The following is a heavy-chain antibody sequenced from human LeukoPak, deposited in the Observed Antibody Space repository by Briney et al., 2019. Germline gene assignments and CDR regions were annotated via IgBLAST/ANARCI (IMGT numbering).Heavy chain of an antibody. CDR2: INHSGST. V-gene: IGHV4-34*01. Sequence: SETLSLTCAVYGGSFSGYYWSWIRQPPGKGLEWIGEINHSGSTNYNPSLKSRVTISVDTSKNQFSLKLSSVTAADTAVYYCARGKRRAYYYDSSGYFFWGQGTLVTVSS. J-gene: IGHJ4*02. CDR3: ARGKRRAYYYDSSGYFF. CDR1: GGSFSGYY. D-gene: IGHD3-22*01.